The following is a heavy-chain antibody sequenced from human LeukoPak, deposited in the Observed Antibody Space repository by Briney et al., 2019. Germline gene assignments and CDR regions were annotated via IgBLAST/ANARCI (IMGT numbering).Heavy chain of an antibody. CDR2: IHSSGST. D-gene: IGHD1-26*01. Sequence: SETLSLTCTFSGGSISNDYWSLVRQSPGKGLEWIGYIHSSGSTDYNPSLKSRVTMSVDTSKNQFSLKLKSVTAADTAVYYCARHGLKLVGASTIYFDNWGQGTLVTVSS. CDR1: GGSISNDY. J-gene: IGHJ4*02. V-gene: IGHV4-59*08. CDR3: ARHGLKLVGASTIYFDN.